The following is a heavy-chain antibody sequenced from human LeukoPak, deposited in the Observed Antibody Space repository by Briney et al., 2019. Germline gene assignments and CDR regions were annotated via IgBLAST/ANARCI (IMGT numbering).Heavy chain of an antibody. D-gene: IGHD3-22*01. Sequence: GASVKVSCKASGYTFTSYAMNWVRQAPGQGLEWMGWINTNTGNPTYAQGFTGRFVFSLDTSVSTAYLQISSLKAEDTAVYYCARDRRNYYDSSGPDYYYYGMDVWGQGTTVTVSS. CDR1: GYTFTSYA. CDR2: INTNTGNP. CDR3: ARDRRNYYDSSGPDYYYYGMDV. J-gene: IGHJ6*02. V-gene: IGHV7-4-1*02.